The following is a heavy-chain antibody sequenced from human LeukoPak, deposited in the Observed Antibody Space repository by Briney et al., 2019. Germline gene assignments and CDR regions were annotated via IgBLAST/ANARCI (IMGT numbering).Heavy chain of an antibody. CDR2: IYTSGST. D-gene: IGHD5-12*01. V-gene: IGHV4-61*02. CDR3: ASARRYSGYDSWEFYYYGMDV. J-gene: IGHJ6*02. Sequence: SKTLSLTCTVSGDSIRSDFYYWSWIRQPAGKELEWIGRIYTSGSTTYNPSLKSRVTISIDMSKNQFSLHLSSVTAADTAVYYCASARRYSGYDSWEFYYYGMDVWGRGTTVTVSS. CDR1: GDSIRSDFYY.